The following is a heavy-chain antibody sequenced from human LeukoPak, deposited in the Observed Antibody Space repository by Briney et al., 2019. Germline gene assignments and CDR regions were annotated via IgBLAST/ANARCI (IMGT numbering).Heavy chain of an antibody. D-gene: IGHD3-22*01. J-gene: IGHJ4*02. V-gene: IGHV4-34*01. CDR2: TNHSGGT. CDR1: GGSFSGYY. CDR3: ARDSLGFDY. Sequence: SETLSLTCAAYGGSFSGYYWSWIRQPPGKGLEWIGETNHSGGTNYNPSLKSRVTISVDTSKNQFSLKLSSVTAADTAVYYCARDSLGFDYWGQGTLVTVSS.